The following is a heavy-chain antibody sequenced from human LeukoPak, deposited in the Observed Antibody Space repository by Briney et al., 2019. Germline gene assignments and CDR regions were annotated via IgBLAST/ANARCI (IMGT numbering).Heavy chain of an antibody. CDR2: TYTGGNS. D-gene: IGHD3-22*01. V-gene: IGHV3-53*01. CDR1: GFTVSSIH. CDR3: ARGGRGSAAVVAPRSFDI. J-gene: IGHJ3*02. Sequence: PGGSLRLSCAASGFTVSSIHMVWVRQAPGKGLEWVSVTYTGGNSYYADSVKGRFIISRDISKSTLYLQMNSLRAEDSALHYCARGGRGSAAVVAPRSFDIWGQGTMVTVSS.